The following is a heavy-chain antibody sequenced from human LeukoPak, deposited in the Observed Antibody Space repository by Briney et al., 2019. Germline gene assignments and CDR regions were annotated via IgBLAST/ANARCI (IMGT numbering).Heavy chain of an antibody. V-gene: IGHV3-21*01. CDR1: GFSFGSYD. J-gene: IGHJ6*02. CDR3: ASHIVVVTAIRYYAMDV. D-gene: IGHD2-2*01. CDR2: ITTSSSYI. Sequence: GGSLRLSCAASGFSFGSYDMSWVRQAPGKGLEWVSSITTSSSYIYCADSVKGRSTVSRDNAKNSLYLQMNSLRAEDTAVYYCASHIVVVTAIRYYAMDVWGQGTTVTVSS.